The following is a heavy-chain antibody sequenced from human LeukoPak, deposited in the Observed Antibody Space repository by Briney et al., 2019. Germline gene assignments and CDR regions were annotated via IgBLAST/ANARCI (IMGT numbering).Heavy chain of an antibody. J-gene: IGHJ3*02. CDR2: ISSSGST. Sequence: PSETLSLTCTVSGDSISSGDYYGSWIRQPAGTGLEWIGRISSSGSTNYNPSLKSRVTISVDTSKNQFSLKLSSVNAADTAVYFCARGPYSYDSSGAFDIWGQGTMVTVSS. V-gene: IGHV4-61*02. CDR1: GDSISSGDYY. D-gene: IGHD3-22*01. CDR3: ARGPYSYDSSGAFDI.